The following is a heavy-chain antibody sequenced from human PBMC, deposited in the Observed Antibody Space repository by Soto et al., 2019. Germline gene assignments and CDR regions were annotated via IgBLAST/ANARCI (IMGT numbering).Heavy chain of an antibody. J-gene: IGHJ6*02. V-gene: IGHV4-4*02. CDR1: GDSTRSRYW. D-gene: IGHD3-3*01. CDR2: VNQSGTS. Sequence: PSETLSLTCGVFGDSTRSRYWWTWLRRPPGRGLEWIGEVNQSGTSNYNPSLKGRVTVSIDNSKNQFSLKLSSVTAADTAVYYCARDGGRSDFWSGYYTTYYYYGMDVCGQGTTVTVYS. CDR3: ARDGGRSDFWSGYYTTYYYYGMDV.